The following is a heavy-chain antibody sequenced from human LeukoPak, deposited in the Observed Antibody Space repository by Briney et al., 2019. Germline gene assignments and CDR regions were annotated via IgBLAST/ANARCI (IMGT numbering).Heavy chain of an antibody. Sequence: GGSLRLSCAASRFTVSSNYMSWVRQAPGKGLEWVSLIYSGGSTYYADSVKGRFTISRDNSKNTLYLQMNSLRAEDTAVYYCAKDDYYYYYMDVWGKGTTVTVSS. CDR3: AKDDYYYYYMDV. CDR1: RFTVSSNY. J-gene: IGHJ6*03. V-gene: IGHV3-53*05. CDR2: IYSGGST.